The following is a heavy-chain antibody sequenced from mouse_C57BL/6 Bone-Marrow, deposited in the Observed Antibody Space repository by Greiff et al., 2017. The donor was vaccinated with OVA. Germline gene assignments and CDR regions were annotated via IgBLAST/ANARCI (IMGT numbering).Heavy chain of an antibody. CDR2: ISSGGDYT. CDR1: GFTFSSYA. CDR3: TRESYYGGKNDFDY. V-gene: IGHV5-9-1*02. Sequence: EVKLVEPGEGLVKPGGSLKFSCAASGFTFSSYAMSWVRQTPEKRLEWVAYISSGGDYTYYADTVKGRFTISRDNTSNTRYLKMSSLKSEDTDMYDSTRESYYGGKNDFDYWGQGTTVTVSS. J-gene: IGHJ2*01. D-gene: IGHD1-1*01.